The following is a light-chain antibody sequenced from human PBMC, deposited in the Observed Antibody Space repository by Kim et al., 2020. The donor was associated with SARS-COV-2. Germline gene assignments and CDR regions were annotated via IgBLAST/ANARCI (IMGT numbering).Light chain of an antibody. CDR3: QQYGSSPGT. CDR1: QSISSNY. V-gene: IGKV3-20*01. Sequence: EIVLTQSPGTLSLSPGERATLSCRASQSISSNYLAWYQQKPGQAPRLLIYGASSRATGIPDRISGSGSGTDFTITISRLEPEDFAVYYCQQYGSSPGTFGQGTKVDIK. CDR2: GAS. J-gene: IGKJ1*01.